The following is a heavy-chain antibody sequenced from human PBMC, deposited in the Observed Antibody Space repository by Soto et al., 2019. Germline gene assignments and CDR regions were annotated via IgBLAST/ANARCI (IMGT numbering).Heavy chain of an antibody. CDR1: GYTFTSYY. D-gene: IGHD3-3*01. J-gene: IGHJ6*03. CDR2: INPSGGST. Sequence: QVQLVQSGAEVKKPGASVKVSCKASGYTFTSYYMHWVRQAPGQGLEWMGIINPSGGSTSYAQKFQGRVTMTRDTSTSTVYMELSSLRSEDTAVYYCARDLDVLRFLEWSPDHYYYMDVWGKGTTVTVSS. CDR3: ARDLDVLRFLEWSPDHYYYMDV. V-gene: IGHV1-46*03.